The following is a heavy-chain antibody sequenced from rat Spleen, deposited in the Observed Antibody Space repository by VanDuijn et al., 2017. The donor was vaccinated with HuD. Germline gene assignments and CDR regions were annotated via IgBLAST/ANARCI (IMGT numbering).Heavy chain of an antibody. CDR3: ARRGYDGSYYYFDY. V-gene: IGHV2S8*01. D-gene: IGHD1-12*02. CDR1: GFSLTSYG. CDR2: ISSGGST. Sequence: QVQLKESGPGLVQPSQTLSLTCTVSGFSLTSYGVSWVRQPPGKGLEWIAAISSGGSTYFNSVLKSRLSISRDTSKSQVFLKMNSLQTDDTAKYFCARRGYDGSYYYFDYWGQGVMVTVSS. J-gene: IGHJ2*01.